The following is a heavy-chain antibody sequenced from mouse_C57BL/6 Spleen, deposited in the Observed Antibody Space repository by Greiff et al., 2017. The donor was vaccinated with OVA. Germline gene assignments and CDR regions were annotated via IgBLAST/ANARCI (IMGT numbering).Heavy chain of an antibody. V-gene: IGHV1-69*01. J-gene: IGHJ1*03. CDR1: GYTFTSYW. D-gene: IGHD1-1*02. CDR3: ARRGYGQDFDV. CDR2: IDPSDSYT. Sequence: QVQLQQPGAELVMPGASVKLSCKASGYTFTSYWMHWVKQRPGQGLEWIGEIDPSDSYTNYNQKFKGKSTLTVDKSSSTAYMQLSSLTSEDSAVYYCARRGYGQDFDVWGTGTTVTVSS.